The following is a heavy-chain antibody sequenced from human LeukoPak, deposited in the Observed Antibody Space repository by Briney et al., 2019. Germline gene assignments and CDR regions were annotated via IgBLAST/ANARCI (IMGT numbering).Heavy chain of an antibody. CDR2: INPSGGST. Sequence: ASVQVSCKASGYTFTTYYIHWVRQAPGQGLEWMGIINPSGGSTSYAQKFQGRVTMTRDTSTSTVYMELSSLRSDDTAMYYCARESPPNWFDPWGQGTLVTVSS. CDR1: GYTFTTYY. CDR3: ARESPPNWFDP. V-gene: IGHV1-46*01. J-gene: IGHJ5*02.